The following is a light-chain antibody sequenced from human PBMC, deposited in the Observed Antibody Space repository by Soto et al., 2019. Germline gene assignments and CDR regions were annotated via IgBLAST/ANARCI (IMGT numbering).Light chain of an antibody. V-gene: IGLV1-51*01. Sequence: QAVVTQPPSVSAAPGQKVTISCSGSSSNIGNNYVSWYQQLPGTAPKLLIYDNNKRPSGILDRFSGSKSGTSATLGITGLQTGDEADYYCGTWDSSLSAVVFGGGTQLTVL. CDR1: SSNIGNNY. J-gene: IGLJ2*01. CDR2: DNN. CDR3: GTWDSSLSAVV.